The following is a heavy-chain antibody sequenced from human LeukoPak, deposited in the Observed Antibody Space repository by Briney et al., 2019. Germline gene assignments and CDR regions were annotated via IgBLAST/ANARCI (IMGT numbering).Heavy chain of an antibody. V-gene: IGHV3-74*01. J-gene: IGHJ6*02. CDR2: IDSDGSST. CDR1: AFTFSSYW. Sequence: GGSLRLSCAASAFTFSSYWMPWVRQAPGKGLVWVSRIDSDGSSTRYADSVKGRFTISRDNAKNTLYLQMNSLRAEDTAVYYCARGRYYGMDVWGQGTTVTVSS. CDR3: ARGRYYGMDV.